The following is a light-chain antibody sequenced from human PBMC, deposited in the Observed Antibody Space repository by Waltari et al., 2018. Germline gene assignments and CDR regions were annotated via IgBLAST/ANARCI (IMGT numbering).Light chain of an antibody. CDR1: GSNIGAGYD. J-gene: IGLJ3*02. CDR3: QSYDTSLSVV. CDR2: GSS. Sequence: QSVLKQPPSVSGAPGQRVTIPCTGSGSNIGAGYDVHWYQHLPRAAPKLLIYGSSSRPLGVPDRFFGSTSGTSASLAITGLQAEDEGDYYCQSYDTSLSVVFGGGTKLTVL. V-gene: IGLV1-40*01.